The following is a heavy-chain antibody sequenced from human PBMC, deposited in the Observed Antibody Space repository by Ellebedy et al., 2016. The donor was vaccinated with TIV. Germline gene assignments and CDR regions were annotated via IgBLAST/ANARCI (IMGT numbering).Heavy chain of an antibody. CDR3: ARDGACGGDCYGDNY. CDR1: GYTSTGYY. CDR2: INPKNGGT. V-gene: IGHV1-2*02. D-gene: IGHD2-21*02. J-gene: IGHJ4*02. Sequence: AASVKVSCKASGYTSTGYYIHWVRQAPGQGLEWMGWINPKNGGTNYAQKFQGRVTMTRDTSISTAYMELSWLRSADTAVYYCARDGACGGDCYGDNYWGQGSLVTVSS.